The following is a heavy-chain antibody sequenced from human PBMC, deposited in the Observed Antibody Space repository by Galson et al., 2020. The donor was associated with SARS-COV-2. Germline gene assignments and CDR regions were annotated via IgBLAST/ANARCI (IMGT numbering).Heavy chain of an antibody. J-gene: IGHJ6*02. CDR2: ISSSSSTI. CDR3: ARDLYSWSGYYYGMDV. Sequence: GGSLRLSCAASGFTFSSYSMNWVRQAPGKGLEWVSYISSSSSTIYYADSVKGRFTISRDNAKNSLYLQMNSLRAEDTAVYYCARDLYSWSGYYYGMDVWGQGTTVTVSS. D-gene: IGHD6-13*01. V-gene: IGHV3-48*04. CDR1: GFTFSSYS.